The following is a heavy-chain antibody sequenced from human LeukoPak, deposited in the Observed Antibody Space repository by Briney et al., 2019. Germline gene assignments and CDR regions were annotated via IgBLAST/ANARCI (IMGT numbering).Heavy chain of an antibody. CDR3: ARASGATSVDY. D-gene: IGHD1-26*01. J-gene: IGHJ4*02. CDR1: GFTFSSYG. CDR2: IWYGGSNK. V-gene: IGHV3-33*01. Sequence: PGRSLRLSCAASGFTFSSYGMHWVRQAPGKGLEWVAVIWYGGSNKYYADSVKGRFTISRDNSKNTLYLQMNSLRAEDTAVYYCARASGATSVDYWGQGTLVTVSS.